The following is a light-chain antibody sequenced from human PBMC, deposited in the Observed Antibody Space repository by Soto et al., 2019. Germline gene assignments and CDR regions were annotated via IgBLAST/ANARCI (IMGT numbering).Light chain of an antibody. J-gene: IGKJ1*01. Sequence: EIVLTQSPATLSVSPGERAALSCRASQSVSSNLAWYQQKPGQPPRLLIFGASNRATGIPDRFSGSGSGTDFTLTISRLEPEDFAVYYCQQYGSSGTFGQGTKVDI. CDR1: QSVSSN. V-gene: IGKV3-20*01. CDR3: QQYGSSGT. CDR2: GAS.